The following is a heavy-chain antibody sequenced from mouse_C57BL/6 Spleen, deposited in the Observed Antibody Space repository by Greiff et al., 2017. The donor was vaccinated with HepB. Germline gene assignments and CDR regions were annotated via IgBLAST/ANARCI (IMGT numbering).Heavy chain of an antibody. CDR2: ISDGGSYT. V-gene: IGHV5-4*01. Sequence: EVQLVESGGGLVKPGGSLKLSCAASGFTFSSYAMSWVRQTPEKRLEWVATISDGGSYTYYPDNVKGRFTISRDNAKNNLYLQMSHLKSEDTAMHYCAREGGYDYDEYAMDYWGQGTSVTVSS. CDR3: AREGGYDYDEYAMDY. J-gene: IGHJ4*01. CDR1: GFTFSSYA. D-gene: IGHD2-4*01.